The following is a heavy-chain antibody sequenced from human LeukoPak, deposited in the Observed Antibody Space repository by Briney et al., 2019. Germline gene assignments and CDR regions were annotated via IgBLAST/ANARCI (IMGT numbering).Heavy chain of an antibody. D-gene: IGHD2-21*01. J-gene: IGHJ5*02. CDR1: GFTFSSYA. Sequence: GGSLRLSCAASGFTFSSYAMHWVRQAPGKGLEWVAVISYDGTNKYYADSVKGRFTISRDNSKNTLFLQMNSLRVEDSAVYYSAKRRLWSGDLPVAWIDPLGHGTLVT. CDR3: AKRRLWSGDLPVAWIDP. V-gene: IGHV3-30-3*02. CDR2: ISYDGTNK.